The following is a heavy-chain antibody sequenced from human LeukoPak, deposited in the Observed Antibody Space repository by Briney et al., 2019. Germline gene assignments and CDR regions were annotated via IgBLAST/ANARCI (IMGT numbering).Heavy chain of an antibody. CDR1: GYTFTSYY. J-gene: IGHJ4*02. CDR3: ARGRRPISSSWWDY. D-gene: IGHD6-13*01. CDR2: MNPNSGNT. Sequence: ASVKVSCKASGYTFTSYYMHWVRQAPGQGLEWMGWMNPNSGNTGYAQKFQGRVTFTRNTSISTTYMELSSLRSDDTAAYYCARGRRPISSSWWDYWGQGTLVTVSS. V-gene: IGHV1-8*03.